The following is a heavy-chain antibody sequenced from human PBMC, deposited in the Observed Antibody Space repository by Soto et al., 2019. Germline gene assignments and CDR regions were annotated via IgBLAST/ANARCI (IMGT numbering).Heavy chain of an antibody. J-gene: IGHJ5*02. CDR3: ARQESGFEGYFDP. Sequence: QVQLQESAPGLVKPSQTLSLTCTVSGDSISNVGYYWSWIRQHPGKGLEWIGYIYYSGSTSYNPSLKSRVTISVDTSNNQFSLNLNSVTAADTAVYYCARQESGFEGYFDPWGQGTLVTVSS. CDR1: GDSISNVGYY. V-gene: IGHV4-31*03. D-gene: IGHD3-10*01. CDR2: IYYSGST.